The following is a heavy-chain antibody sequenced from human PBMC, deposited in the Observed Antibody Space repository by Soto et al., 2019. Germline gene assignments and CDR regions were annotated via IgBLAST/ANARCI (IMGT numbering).Heavy chain of an antibody. CDR2: ISSSGSTI. CDR3: ARDRSIELKGYYYYYYYMDV. D-gene: IGHD1-26*01. Sequence: GGSLRLSCAASGFTFSDYYMSWIRQAPGKGLEWVSYISSSGSTIYYADSVKGRFTISRDNAKNSLYLQMNSLRAEDTAVYYCARDRSIELKGYYYYYYYMDVWGKGTTVTVSS. J-gene: IGHJ6*03. V-gene: IGHV3-11*01. CDR1: GFTFSDYY.